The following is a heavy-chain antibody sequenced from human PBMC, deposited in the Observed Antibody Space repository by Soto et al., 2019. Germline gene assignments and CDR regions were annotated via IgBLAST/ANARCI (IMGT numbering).Heavy chain of an antibody. Sequence: EVQLVESGGGLVKAGGSLRLSCAASGFNVGGSSMNWVRQAPGKGLEWVSSISGSGGFIKYAAFVKGRFTISRDNAKNSLVLQMDSLRAEDTAVYYCATSTSWYYFHWGQGTLVTVSS. CDR1: GFNVGGSS. V-gene: IGHV3-21*01. CDR2: ISGSGGFI. J-gene: IGHJ4*02. D-gene: IGHD6-13*01. CDR3: ATSTSWYYFH.